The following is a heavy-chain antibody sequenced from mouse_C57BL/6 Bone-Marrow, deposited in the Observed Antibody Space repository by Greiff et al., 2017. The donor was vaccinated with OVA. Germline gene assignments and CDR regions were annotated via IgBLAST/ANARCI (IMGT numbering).Heavy chain of an antibody. J-gene: IGHJ2*01. CDR2: IYPGDGDT. D-gene: IGHD3-3*01. V-gene: IGHV1-82*01. CDR1: GYAFSSSW. CDR3: ARWTTHFDY. Sequence: QVQLQQSGPELVKPGASVKISCKASGYAFSSSWMNWVKQRPGKGLEWIGRIYPGDGDTNYNGKFKGKATLTADKSSSTAYMQLSSLTSEDSAVYFCARWTTHFDYWGQGTTLTVSS.